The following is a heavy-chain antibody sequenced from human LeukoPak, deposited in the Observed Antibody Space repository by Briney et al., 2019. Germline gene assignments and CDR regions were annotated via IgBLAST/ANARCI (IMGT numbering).Heavy chain of an antibody. J-gene: IGHJ3*01. CDR2: IYQSGTT. CDR3: ARVSYSSGYPDAFDV. CDR1: GGSISSGGYS. Sequence: PSETLSLTCAVSGGSISSGGYSWSWIRQPPGKGLEWIGYIYQSGTTYYSPSLESRLTIPLNRSKNQFSLKMTSVTAADTAVYYCARVSYSSGYPDAFDVWGQGTMVTVSS. D-gene: IGHD3-22*01. V-gene: IGHV4-30-2*01.